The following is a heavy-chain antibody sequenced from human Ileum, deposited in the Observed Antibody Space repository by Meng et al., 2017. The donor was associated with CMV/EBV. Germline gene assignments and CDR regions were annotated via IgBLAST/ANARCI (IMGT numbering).Heavy chain of an antibody. CDR2: ISYDGSNK. CDR3: ARGLQPSYSYYGMDV. V-gene: IGHV3-30-3*01. CDR1: GFTFSSYS. J-gene: IGHJ6*02. Sequence: GESLKISCAASGFTFSSYSMHWVRQAPGKGLEWVAVISYDGSNKYYADSVKGRFTISRDNSKNTLYLQMNSLRAEDTAEYYCARGLQPSYSYYGMDVWGQGTTVTVSS. D-gene: IGHD4-11*01.